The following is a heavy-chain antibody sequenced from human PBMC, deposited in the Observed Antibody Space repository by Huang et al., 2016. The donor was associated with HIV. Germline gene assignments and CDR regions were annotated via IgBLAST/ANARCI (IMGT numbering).Heavy chain of an antibody. J-gene: IGHJ4*02. CDR2: ISYDAKTK. Sequence: QVQLVESGGGVVQPGRSLRISCAASGFTFSSYGMHWVRQAPGKWLGWVAVISYDAKTKYYADSVKGRFSISRDNSKTTVYLQLNSLRLEDTAVYYCAKGGSAAAVLDFWGQGTLVTVSS. CDR1: GFTFSSYG. D-gene: IGHD6-13*01. V-gene: IGHV3-30*18. CDR3: AKGGSAAAVLDF.